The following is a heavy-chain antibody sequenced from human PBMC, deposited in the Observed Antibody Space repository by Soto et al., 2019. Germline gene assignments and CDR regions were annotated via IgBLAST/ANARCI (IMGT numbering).Heavy chain of an antibody. J-gene: IGHJ3*01. V-gene: IGHV1-18*01. Sequence: ASVKVCCKASGYTFTIYDISWVLQAPGQGLEWMGWISAYNGNTNYAQKLQGRVTMTTDTSTSTAYMELRSLRSDDTAVYYCACFLMMRGNGWGPELWCQGTMVSV. D-gene: IGHD6-19*01. CDR3: ACFLMMRGNGWGPEL. CDR2: ISAYNGNT. CDR1: GYTFTIYD.